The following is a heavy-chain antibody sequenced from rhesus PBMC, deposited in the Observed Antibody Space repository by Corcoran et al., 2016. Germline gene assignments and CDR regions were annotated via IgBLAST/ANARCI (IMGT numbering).Heavy chain of an antibody. Sequence: QVQLQESGPGVVKPSETLSLTCAVSGGSISGYYLWSWIRQPPGTGLEWIGYIYGGRGSTSYNHYLKNRVTISKDTSKNQFSLKRSSVTAADTAVYYCARDPHSNSGSWNFDYWGQGVLVTVSS. D-gene: IGHD6-25*01. V-gene: IGHV4S7*01. CDR2: IYGGRGST. CDR3: ARDPHSNSGSWNFDY. J-gene: IGHJ4*01. CDR1: GGSISGYYL.